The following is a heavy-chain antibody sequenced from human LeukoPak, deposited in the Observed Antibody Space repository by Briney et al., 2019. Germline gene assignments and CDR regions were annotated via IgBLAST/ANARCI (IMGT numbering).Heavy chain of an antibody. D-gene: IGHD3-3*01. CDR1: GGSISSYY. CDR3: ARGPMFFGVAYCDY. Sequence: SETLSLTCTVSGGSISSYYWSWIRQPAGKGLEWIGRIYTSWSTNYNPSLKSRVTMSVDTSKNQFSLKLSSVTAADTAVYYCARGPMFFGVAYCDYWGQGTLVTVSS. V-gene: IGHV4-4*07. J-gene: IGHJ4*02. CDR2: IYTSWST.